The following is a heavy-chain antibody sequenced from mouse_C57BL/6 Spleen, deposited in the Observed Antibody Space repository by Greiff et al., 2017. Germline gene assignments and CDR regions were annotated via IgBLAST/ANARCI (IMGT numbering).Heavy chain of an antibody. V-gene: IGHV5-9-1*02. Sequence: EVQGVESGEGLVKPGGSLKLSCAASGFTFSSYAMSWVRQTPEKRLEWVAYISSGGDYIYYADTVKGRFTISRDNARNTLYLQMSSLKSEDTAMYYCTREDYYGSSYPSMDYWGQGTSVTVSS. J-gene: IGHJ4*01. CDR3: TREDYYGSSYPSMDY. CDR1: GFTFSSYA. D-gene: IGHD1-1*01. CDR2: ISSGGDYI.